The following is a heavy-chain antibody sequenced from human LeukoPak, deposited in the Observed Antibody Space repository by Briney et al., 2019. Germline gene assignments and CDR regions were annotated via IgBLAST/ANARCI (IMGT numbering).Heavy chain of an antibody. CDR1: GGSISSGGYY. Sequence: SETLSLTCTVSGGSISSGGYYWSWIRQHPGKGLEWIGYIYYSGSTYYNPSLKSRVTISVDTSKNQFSLKVSSVTAADTGVYYCASKSTDHGELRFDYWGQGTLVTVSS. CDR2: IYYSGST. V-gene: IGHV4-31*03. J-gene: IGHJ4*02. CDR3: ASKSTDHGELRFDY. D-gene: IGHD4-17*01.